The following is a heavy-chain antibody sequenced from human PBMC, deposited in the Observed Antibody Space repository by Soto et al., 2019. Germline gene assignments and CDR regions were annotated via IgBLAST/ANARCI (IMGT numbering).Heavy chain of an antibody. D-gene: IGHD6-6*01. CDR3: ARRLSIAARPVYYYYYGMDV. CDR2: IYYSGST. J-gene: IGHJ6*02. Sequence: QLQLQESGPGLVKPSETLSLTCTVSGGSISSSSYYWGWIRQPPGKGLEWIGSIYYSGSTYYNPSLKSRVTISVDTSKNQFSLKLSSVTAADTAVYYCARRLSIAARPVYYYYYGMDVWGQGTTVTVSS. CDR1: GGSISSSSYY. V-gene: IGHV4-39*01.